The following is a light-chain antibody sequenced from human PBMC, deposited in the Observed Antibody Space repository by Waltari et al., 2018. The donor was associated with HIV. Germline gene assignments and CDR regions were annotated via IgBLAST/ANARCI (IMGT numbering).Light chain of an antibody. CDR1: QSLLDGDDGNTY. Sequence: IVMTQTPLSLPVTPGEPASISCASSQSLLDGDDGNTYLDWFLQKPGQSPQLLIYSLSYRASGVPDRFSGSGSGTNFTLKISRVEAVDSATYYGMQRIECPITFGQGTRLEIK. CDR2: SLS. J-gene: IGKJ5*01. CDR3: MQRIECPIT. V-gene: IGKV2-40*01.